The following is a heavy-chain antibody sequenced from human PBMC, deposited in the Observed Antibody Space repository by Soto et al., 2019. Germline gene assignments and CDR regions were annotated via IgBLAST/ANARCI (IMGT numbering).Heavy chain of an antibody. Sequence: QVQLVQSGAEVKEPGASVKVSCKASGYTFTAYWIHWVRQAPGQGPEWVARIDPKNGETKYARVFEGRITVTSQASPSTVYMEISSLTSDDTAFYYCVRDRPHAWFDPWGQGTLVTVSS. CDR1: GYTFTAYW. V-gene: IGHV1-46*01. J-gene: IGHJ5*02. CDR3: VRDRPHAWFDP. CDR2: IDPKNGET.